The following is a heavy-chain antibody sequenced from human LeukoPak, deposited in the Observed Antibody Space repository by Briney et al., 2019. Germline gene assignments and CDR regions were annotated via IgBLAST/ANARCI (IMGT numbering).Heavy chain of an antibody. D-gene: IGHD3-9*01. CDR3: AREGGGYFDWLPSYYYGMDV. CDR2: ISYDGSNK. J-gene: IGHJ6*02. CDR1: GLTFSSYA. Sequence: GRSLRLSCAASGLTFSSYAMHWVRQAPGKGLEWVAVISYDGSNKYYADSVKGRFTISRDNSKNTLYLQMNSLRAEDTAVYYCAREGGGYFDWLPSYYYGMDVWGQGTTVTVSS. V-gene: IGHV3-30-3*01.